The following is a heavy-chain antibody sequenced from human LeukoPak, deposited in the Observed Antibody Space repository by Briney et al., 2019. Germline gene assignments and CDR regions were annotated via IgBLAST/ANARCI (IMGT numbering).Heavy chain of an antibody. CDR2: ISSSGSTI. J-gene: IGHJ4*02. D-gene: IGHD5-18*01. CDR3: ARDTTARSFDY. V-gene: IGHV3-48*03. Sequence: GGSLRLSCAASGFTFSNYEMNWVRQAPGKGLEWVSYISSSGSTIYYADSVKGRFTISRDNAKNSLYLQMNSLRAEDTAVYYCARDTTARSFDYWGQGTLVTVSS. CDR1: GFTFSNYE.